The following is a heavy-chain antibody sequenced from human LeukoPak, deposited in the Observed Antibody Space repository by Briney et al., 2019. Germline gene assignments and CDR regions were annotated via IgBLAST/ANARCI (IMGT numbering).Heavy chain of an antibody. Sequence: PGGSLRLSCAASGFTFSSYWMSWVRQAPGKGLEWVANIKQDGSEKYYVDSVKGRFTISRDNAKNSLYLQMNSLRAEDTAVYYCASELLGYCSGGSCYSGLRDYWGQGTLVTVSS. CDR1: GFTFSSYW. CDR3: ASELLGYCSGGSCYSGLRDY. CDR2: IKQDGSEK. V-gene: IGHV3-7*04. D-gene: IGHD2-15*01. J-gene: IGHJ4*02.